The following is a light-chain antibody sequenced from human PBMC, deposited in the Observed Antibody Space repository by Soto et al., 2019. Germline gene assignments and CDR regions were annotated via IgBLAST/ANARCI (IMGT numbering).Light chain of an antibody. J-gene: IGKJ1*01. Sequence: DIQMTQSPSSLSASVGDRVTITCRASQGISNYLAWYQQKPGKVPKLLIYAASTLQSGVQSRFSGSGSGTDFTLTISSLQPEDVATYYCQKYNSAPQTCGQGTEVEIK. CDR2: AAS. CDR3: QKYNSAPQT. V-gene: IGKV1-27*01. CDR1: QGISNY.